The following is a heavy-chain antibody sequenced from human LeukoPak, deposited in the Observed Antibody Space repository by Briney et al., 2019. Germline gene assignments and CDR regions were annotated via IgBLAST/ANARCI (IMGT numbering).Heavy chain of an antibody. D-gene: IGHD1-1*01. V-gene: IGHV3-21*01. CDR2: ISSTGSYI. CDR3: ARVLVTLSVNSNYFDH. J-gene: IGHJ4*02. Sequence: GGSLRLSCAASGFSFNTYSMNWVRQAPGKGLEWVSSISSTGSYINYADSVKGRFTISRDSAKNSLYLEMNSLRAEDTAVYYCARVLVTLSVNSNYFDHWGQGTLVTVSS. CDR1: GFSFNTYS.